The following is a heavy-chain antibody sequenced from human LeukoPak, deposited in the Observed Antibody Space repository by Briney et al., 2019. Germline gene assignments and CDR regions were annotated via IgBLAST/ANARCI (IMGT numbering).Heavy chain of an antibody. V-gene: IGHV1-69*01. CDR3: ARTLGQLVDGMDV. J-gene: IGHJ6*02. CDR1: GGTSSSYA. Sequence: SVKVSCKASGGTSSSYAISWVRQAPGQGPEWMGGIIPIFGTANYAQKFQGRVTITADESTSTAYMELSSLRSEDTAVYYCARTLGQLVDGMDVWGQGTTVTVSS. D-gene: IGHD6-6*01. CDR2: IIPIFGTA.